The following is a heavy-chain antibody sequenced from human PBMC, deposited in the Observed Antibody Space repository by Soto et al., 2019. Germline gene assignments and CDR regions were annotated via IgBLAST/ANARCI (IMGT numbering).Heavy chain of an antibody. D-gene: IGHD6-19*01. Sequence: QITLKGSGPTLVKPTQTLTLTCTFSGFSLSTSGVGVGWVRQPPGKALEWLVFIYWDDDKRYSPSLRSRLTITKDTSKNQVVLTMTNVDPVDTATYFCAHRRIGVSQWNYGDFDYWGQGTLVTVSS. CDR2: IYWDDDK. CDR3: AHRRIGVSQWNYGDFDY. CDR1: GFSLSTSGVG. J-gene: IGHJ4*02. V-gene: IGHV2-5*02.